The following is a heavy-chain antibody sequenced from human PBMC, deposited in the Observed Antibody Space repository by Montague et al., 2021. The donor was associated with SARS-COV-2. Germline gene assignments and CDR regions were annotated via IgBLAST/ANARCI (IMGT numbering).Heavy chain of an antibody. CDR3: ARGEWVYGSGTHDSATNFVYKGVDV. Sequence: SETLSLTCTVSGGSIDYYFWTWIRQPPGERMQWIGYIYFSGRTMYNPALKSRLTISLDRPKNQFSLNLRSVTAADTAIYYCARGEWVYGSGTHDSATNFVYKGVDVWGPGTTVTVSS. CDR2: IYFSGRT. CDR1: GGSIDYYF. D-gene: IGHD3-10*01. J-gene: IGHJ6*02. V-gene: IGHV4-59*01.